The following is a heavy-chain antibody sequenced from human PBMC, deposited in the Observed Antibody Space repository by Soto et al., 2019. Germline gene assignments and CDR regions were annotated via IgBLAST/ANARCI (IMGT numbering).Heavy chain of an antibody. J-gene: IGHJ5*02. Sequence: QEQLVESGGGVVQPGRSLTLSCAASGFTFSNYGFHWVRQAPGKGLEWVAVIWSDGGNKFYADSVKGRFTVSRDNSINTLYLQMGSLSAEDTAIYYCARASNDGGSSWDNWFDTWGQGPLVRVS. V-gene: IGHV3-33*01. CDR2: IWSDGGNK. CDR1: GFTFSNYG. CDR3: ARASNDGGSSWDNWFDT. D-gene: IGHD6-13*01.